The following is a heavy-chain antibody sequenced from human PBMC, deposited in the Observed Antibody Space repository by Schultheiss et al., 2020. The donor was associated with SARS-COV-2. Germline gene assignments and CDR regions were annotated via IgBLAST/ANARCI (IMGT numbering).Heavy chain of an antibody. V-gene: IGHV3-21*04. J-gene: IGHJ4*02. Sequence: GGSLRLSCEASGFTFKSFAMTWVRQAPGKGLEWVSSISASSAYIYYPDSVKGRFTISRDNAKNSLYLQMNSLRAEDTAVYYCARDVGSYGLFDSWGQGTLVTVSS. CDR2: ISASSAYI. CDR1: GFTFKSFA. CDR3: ARDVGSYGLFDS. D-gene: IGHD5-18*01.